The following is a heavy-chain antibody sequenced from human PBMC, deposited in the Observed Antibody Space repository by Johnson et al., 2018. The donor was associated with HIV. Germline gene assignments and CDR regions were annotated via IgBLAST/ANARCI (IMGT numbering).Heavy chain of an antibody. D-gene: IGHD6-13*01. Sequence: QVQLVESGGGVVQPGRSLRLSCAASGFTFSSYWMSWVRQAPGKGLEWVVVISYAGSNKSYADSVKGRFTISRDNSKNTLYLHMNNLRAEDTAVYYCARDLAYNSRWTGAFDIWGQGTMVTVSS. CDR1: GFTFSSYW. CDR2: ISYAGSNK. V-gene: IGHV3-30-3*01. J-gene: IGHJ3*02. CDR3: ARDLAYNSRWTGAFDI.